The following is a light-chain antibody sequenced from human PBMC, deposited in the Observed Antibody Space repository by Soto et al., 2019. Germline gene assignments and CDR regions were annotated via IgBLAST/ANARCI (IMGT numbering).Light chain of an antibody. CDR2: DAS. J-gene: IGKJ1*01. CDR1: QSISSY. Sequence: DIQLTQSPCFLCASVGDRDTITCRASQSISSYLNWYQQKPGKAPKLLIFDASSLQSGVPSRFSGSGSWTEFTLTVSSLQPDDFATYYCQQYDSYSWTFGQGTKVDIK. V-gene: IGKV1-5*01. CDR3: QQYDSYSWT.